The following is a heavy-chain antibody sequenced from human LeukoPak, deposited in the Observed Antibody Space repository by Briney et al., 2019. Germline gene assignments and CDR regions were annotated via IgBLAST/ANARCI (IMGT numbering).Heavy chain of an antibody. J-gene: IGHJ4*02. D-gene: IGHD6-19*01. CDR2: ISSNGGST. Sequence: GGPVTLSCSPWRLPLCRYAMQWLRQATGRGLEYVSAISSNGGSTYYADVVKGRFTISRDNSKNTLYLQMSSLRAEDTAVYYCVKDPAVAGTRYFDYWGQGTLVTVSA. V-gene: IGHV3-64D*09. CDR3: VKDPAVAGTRYFDY. CDR1: RLPLCRYA.